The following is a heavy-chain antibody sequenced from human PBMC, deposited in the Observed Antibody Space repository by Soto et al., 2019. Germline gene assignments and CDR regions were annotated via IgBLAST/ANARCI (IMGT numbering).Heavy chain of an antibody. Sequence: ETLSLTCAVYGGSFSGYYWSWIRQPPGKGLEWIGEINHSGSTNYNPPLKSRVTISVDTSKNQFSLKLSSVTAADTAVYHCARVGYYDFWSGYPSNWFDPWGQGTLVTVSS. D-gene: IGHD3-3*01. J-gene: IGHJ5*02. V-gene: IGHV4-34*01. CDR1: GGSFSGYY. CDR3: ARVGYYDFWSGYPSNWFDP. CDR2: INHSGST.